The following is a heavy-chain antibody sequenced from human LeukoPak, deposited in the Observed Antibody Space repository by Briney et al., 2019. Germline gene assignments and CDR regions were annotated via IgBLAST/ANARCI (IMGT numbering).Heavy chain of an antibody. D-gene: IGHD3-22*01. Sequence: RPSETLSLTCTVSGGSISSSSYYWSWIRQPPGKGLEWIGYIYYSGSTNYNPSLKSRVTISVDTSKNQFSLKLSSVTAADTAVYYCARGNPLYYYDSTLDYWGQGTLVTVSS. J-gene: IGHJ4*02. CDR1: GGSISSSSYY. CDR3: ARGNPLYYYDSTLDY. CDR2: IYYSGST. V-gene: IGHV4-61*01.